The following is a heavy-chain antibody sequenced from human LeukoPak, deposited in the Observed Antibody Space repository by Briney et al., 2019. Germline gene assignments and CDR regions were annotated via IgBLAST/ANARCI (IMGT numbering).Heavy chain of an antibody. CDR3: ALYYDSSGYYSG. CDR2: IIPIFGIA. CDR1: AGTFSSYS. V-gene: IGHV1-69*02. Sequence: ASVKVSCKASAGTFSSYSISWVRQAPGQGLEWMGRIIPIFGIANYAQKFQGRVTITADKSTSTAYMELSSLRSEDTAVYYCALYYDSSGYYSGWGQGTLVTVSS. J-gene: IGHJ4*02. D-gene: IGHD3-22*01.